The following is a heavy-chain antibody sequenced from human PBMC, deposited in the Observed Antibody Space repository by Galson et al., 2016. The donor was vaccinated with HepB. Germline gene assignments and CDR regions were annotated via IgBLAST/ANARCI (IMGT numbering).Heavy chain of an antibody. D-gene: IGHD5-18*01. J-gene: IGHJ4*02. Sequence: LTCIVSGGSVSAANFYWGWIRQSPGKGLEWIGSIHYSGRTYYNLSLKSRLTIFVDTSKNQFSLKVNSVTAADTAVYYCVRRPRQLWLRSYFDSWGRGALVTVSS. CDR3: VRRPRQLWLRSYFDS. CDR2: IHYSGRT. V-gene: IGHV4-39*01. CDR1: GGSVSAANFY.